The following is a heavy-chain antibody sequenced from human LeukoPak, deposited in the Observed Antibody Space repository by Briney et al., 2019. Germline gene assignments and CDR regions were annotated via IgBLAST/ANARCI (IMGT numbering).Heavy chain of an antibody. V-gene: IGHV1-69*06. CDR3: ARVMAAVDY. CDR1: GYTFTSYA. D-gene: IGHD6-6*01. Sequence: SVKVSCTASGYTFTSYAMNWVRQAPGQGLEWMGGIIPIFGTANYAQKFQGRVTITADKSTSTAYMELSSLRSEDTAVYYCARVMAAVDYWGQGTLVTVSS. CDR2: IIPIFGTA. J-gene: IGHJ4*02.